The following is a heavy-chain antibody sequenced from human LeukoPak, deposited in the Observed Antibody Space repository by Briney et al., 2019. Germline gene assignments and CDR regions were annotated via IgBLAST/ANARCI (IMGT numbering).Heavy chain of an antibody. J-gene: IGHJ4*02. CDR2: ISGSGGST. V-gene: IGHV3-23*01. Sequence: GGSLRLSCAASGFTFSSYAMSWVRQAPGKGLGWVPAISGSGGSTYYADSVKGRFTISRDNSKNTLYLQMNSPRAEDTAVYYCAKEIGSYYDSSGYYLFDYWGQGTLVTVSS. CDR3: AKEIGSYYDSSGYYLFDY. D-gene: IGHD3-22*01. CDR1: GFTFSSYA.